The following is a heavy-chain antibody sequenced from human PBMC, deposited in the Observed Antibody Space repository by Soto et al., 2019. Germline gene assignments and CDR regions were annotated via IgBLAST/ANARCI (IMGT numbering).Heavy chain of an antibody. CDR2: IWYDGSNK. CDR1: GFAFSTYG. CDR3: ARAVGPYDY. Sequence: QVQLVESGGGVVQPGRSLGLSCAASGFAFSTYGIHWVRQAPGKGLEWVAVIWYDGSNKYYADSVKGRFTISRDNSKNTLYLQMDSLRAEDTAVYYCARAVGPYDYWGQGTLVTVSS. J-gene: IGHJ4*02. D-gene: IGHD1-26*01. V-gene: IGHV3-33*01.